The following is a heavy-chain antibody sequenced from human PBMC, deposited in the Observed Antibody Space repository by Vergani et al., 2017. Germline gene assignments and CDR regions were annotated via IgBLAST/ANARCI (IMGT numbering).Heavy chain of an antibody. D-gene: IGHD4-17*01. Sequence: QVQLQQWGPGLLKPSETLSLTCAVYGGSFSGYYWCWLRQPPGKGLEWIGEINHSGSTNYNPSLKRRVTISVDTSKNQFSLKLSSVTAADTAVYYCASGGFQYGDLESHYFQHWGQGTLVTVSS. CDR3: ASGGFQYGDLESHYFQH. CDR2: INHSGST. J-gene: IGHJ1*01. CDR1: GGSFSGYY. V-gene: IGHV4-34*01.